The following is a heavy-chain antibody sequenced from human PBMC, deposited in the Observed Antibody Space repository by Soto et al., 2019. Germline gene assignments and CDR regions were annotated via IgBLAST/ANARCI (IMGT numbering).Heavy chain of an antibody. CDR2: ISGSGGST. V-gene: IGHV3-23*01. CDR1: GFTFSSYA. Sequence: EVQLLESGGGLVQPGGSLRLSCAASGFTFSSYAMSWVRQAPGKGLEWVSAISGSGGSTYYADSVKGRFTISRDNSKNTLYRQMNSLRAEDTAVYYCAKALWFGELSGGMDVWGQGTTVTVSS. J-gene: IGHJ6*02. CDR3: AKALWFGELSGGMDV. D-gene: IGHD3-10*01.